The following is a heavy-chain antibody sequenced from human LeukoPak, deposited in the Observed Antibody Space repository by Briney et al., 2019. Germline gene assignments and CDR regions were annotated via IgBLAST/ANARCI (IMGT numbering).Heavy chain of an antibody. CDR3: ARAVKYRSGPLTDLLPYYFDY. J-gene: IGHJ4*02. CDR1: GYTFTNYA. Sequence: ASVKVSCKASGYTFTNYAMHWVRQAPGQRLEWVGWINTGNGNTKYSQEFQGRVTITRDTSANTAYMELSSLRSEDMAVYYCARAVKYRSGPLTDLLPYYFDYWGQGTLVTVSS. D-gene: IGHD6-19*01. V-gene: IGHV1-3*03. CDR2: INTGNGNT.